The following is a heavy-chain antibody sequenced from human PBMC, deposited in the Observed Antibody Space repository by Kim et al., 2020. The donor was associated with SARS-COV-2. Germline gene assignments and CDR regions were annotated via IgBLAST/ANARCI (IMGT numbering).Heavy chain of an antibody. Sequence: GGSLRLSCTASGFTFGDYAMSWVRQAPGKGLEWVGFIRSKAYGGTTEYAASVKGRFTISRDDSKSIAYLQMNSLKTEDTAVYYCTRARGKLERPNYYYYGMDVWGQGTTVTVSS. CDR2: IRSKAYGGTT. CDR1: GFTFGDYA. J-gene: IGHJ6*02. CDR3: TRARGKLERPNYYYYGMDV. D-gene: IGHD1-1*01. V-gene: IGHV3-49*04.